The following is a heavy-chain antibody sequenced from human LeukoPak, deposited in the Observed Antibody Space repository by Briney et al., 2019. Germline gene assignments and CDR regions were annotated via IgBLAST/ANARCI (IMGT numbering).Heavy chain of an antibody. CDR1: GGSISSSSYY. D-gene: IGHD3-22*01. J-gene: IGHJ3*02. CDR2: IYYSGST. Sequence: SETLSLTCTVSGGSISSSSYYWGWIRQPPGKGLEWIGSIYYSGSTYYNPSLKSRVTISVDTSKNQFSLKLSSVTAADTAVYYCARESHITMIADLDAFDIWGQGTMVTVSS. V-gene: IGHV4-39*07. CDR3: ARESHITMIADLDAFDI.